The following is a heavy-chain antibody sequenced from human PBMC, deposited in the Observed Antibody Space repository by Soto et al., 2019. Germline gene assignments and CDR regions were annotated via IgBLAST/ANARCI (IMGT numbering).Heavy chain of an antibody. J-gene: IGHJ5*02. CDR2: IIPIFGTA. D-gene: IGHD3-22*01. CDR3: ARAAGHYSDSSGYWSWFDP. CDR1: GGTFSSYA. V-gene: IGHV1-69*01. Sequence: QVQLVQSGAEVKKPGSSVKVSCKASGGTFSSYAISWVRQAPGQGLEWMGGIIPIFGTANYAQKFQGRVTITADESTSTAYMELSSLRSEDTAVYYCARAAGHYSDSSGYWSWFDPWGQGTLVTVSS.